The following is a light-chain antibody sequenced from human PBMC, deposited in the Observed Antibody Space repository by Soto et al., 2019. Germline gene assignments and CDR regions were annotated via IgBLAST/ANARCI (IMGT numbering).Light chain of an antibody. CDR1: SSDVGGYNY. CDR3: SSYTSSSTRG. Sequence: QSALTQPASVSGSPGQSITISCTGTSSDVGGYNYVSWYQQHPGKAPKLMIYEVSNRPSGVSNRFSGSKSGNTASLTISGLQAEDEADYYGSSYTSSSTRGFGTGTKLTVL. V-gene: IGLV2-14*01. CDR2: EVS. J-gene: IGLJ1*01.